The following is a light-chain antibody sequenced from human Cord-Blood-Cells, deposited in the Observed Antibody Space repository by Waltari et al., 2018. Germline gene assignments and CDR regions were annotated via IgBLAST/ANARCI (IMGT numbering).Light chain of an antibody. CDR2: EVS. Sequence: SALTQPASVSGSPGQSITISCTGTSSDVGGYNYVPWYQQHPGKAPKLMIYEVSNRPSGVSNRFSGSKSGNTASLTISGLQAEDEADYYCSSYTSSSTWVFAGGTKLTVL. J-gene: IGLJ3*02. CDR3: SSYTSSSTWV. CDR1: SSDVGGYNY. V-gene: IGLV2-14*01.